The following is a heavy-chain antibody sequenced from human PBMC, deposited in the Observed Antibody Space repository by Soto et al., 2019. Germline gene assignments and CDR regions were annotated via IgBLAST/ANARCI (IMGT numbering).Heavy chain of an antibody. J-gene: IGHJ4*02. D-gene: IGHD3-3*01. CDR2: INHSGST. Sequence: PSETLSLTCAVYGGSFSGYYWSWIRQPPGKGLEWIGEINHSGSTNYNPSLKSRVTISEDTSKNQFSLKLSSVTAADTAVFYFARGSKYYDFWSGYTDWGQGTLVTVPS. V-gene: IGHV4-34*01. CDR1: GGSFSGYY. CDR3: ARGSKYYDFWSGYTD.